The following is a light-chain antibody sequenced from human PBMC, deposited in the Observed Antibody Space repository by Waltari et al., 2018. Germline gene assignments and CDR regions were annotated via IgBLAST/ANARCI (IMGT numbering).Light chain of an antibody. CDR1: NIGSYS. CDR2: YDS. J-gene: IGLJ1*01. CDR3: HVWHPDMDPGV. V-gene: IGLV3-21*04. Sequence: SYALTQPPSASVAPGPTARITCGGDNIGSYSVHWYQQNPGQAPVLVIFYDSDRHSGIPERFSGSNSGNTATLTISSVEAGDEAKYYCHVWHPDMDPGVFGPGTEVSV.